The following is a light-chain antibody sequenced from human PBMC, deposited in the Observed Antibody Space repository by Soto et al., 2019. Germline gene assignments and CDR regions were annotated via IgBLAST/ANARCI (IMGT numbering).Light chain of an antibody. J-gene: IGKJ4*01. CDR3: QQLSTYPLT. V-gene: IGKV1-9*01. Sequence: DIQITPSPSPLSASVGDRVTITCRASQSISDSLAWYQQKPGKAPDLLIYAASTLQSGVPSRFSGSGAGTDFTLTISSLQPEDFATYYCQQLSTYPLTFGGGTKVDI. CDR2: AAS. CDR1: QSISDS.